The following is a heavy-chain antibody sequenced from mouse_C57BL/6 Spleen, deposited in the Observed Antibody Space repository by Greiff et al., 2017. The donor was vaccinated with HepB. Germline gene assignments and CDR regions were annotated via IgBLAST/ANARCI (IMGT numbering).Heavy chain of an antibody. CDR2: IDPSDSYT. Sequence: VKLQQPGAELVKPGASVKLSCKASGYTFTSYWMQWVKQRPGQGLEWIGEIDPSDSYTNYNQKFKGKATLTVDTSSSTAYMQLSSLTSEDSAVYYCARSAYSAAMDYWGQGTSVTVSS. CDR3: ARSAYSAAMDY. CDR1: GYTFTSYW. V-gene: IGHV1-50*01. D-gene: IGHD2-10*01. J-gene: IGHJ4*01.